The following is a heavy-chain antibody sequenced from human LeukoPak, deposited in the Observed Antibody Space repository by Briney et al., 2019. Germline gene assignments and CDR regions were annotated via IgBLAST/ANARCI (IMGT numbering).Heavy chain of an antibody. D-gene: IGHD3-3*01. J-gene: IGHJ4*02. V-gene: IGHV3-23*01. CDR2: ISGSGGST. Sequence: GGSLRLSCAASGFTFSSYAMSWVRQAPGKGLEWVSDISGSGGSTYYADSVKGRFTIYRDNSKNTLYLQMNSLRAEDTAVYYCARGAVLRFLEWAPRAYYFDYWGQGTLVTVSS. CDR3: ARGAVLRFLEWAPRAYYFDY. CDR1: GFTFSSYA.